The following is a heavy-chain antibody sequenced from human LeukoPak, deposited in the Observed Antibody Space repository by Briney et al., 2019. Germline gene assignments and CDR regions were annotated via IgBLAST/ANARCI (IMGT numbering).Heavy chain of an antibody. CDR3: AIGGDSTTSCYRCFDY. D-gene: IGHD2-2*02. J-gene: IGHJ4*02. Sequence: GESLKISCKGSGYRFTSYWIGWVRQMPGKGLEWMGLIYPDDSDTRYSPSFQSQVTISADKSISTAYLQWSSMKASDAAMYYCAIGGDSTTSCYRCFDYWGQGTLVTVSS. V-gene: IGHV5-51*01. CDR1: GYRFTSYW. CDR2: IYPDDSDT.